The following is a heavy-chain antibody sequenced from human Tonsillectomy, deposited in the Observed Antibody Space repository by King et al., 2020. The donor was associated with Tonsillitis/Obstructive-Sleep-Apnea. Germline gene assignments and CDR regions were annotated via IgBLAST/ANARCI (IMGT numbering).Heavy chain of an antibody. V-gene: IGHV4-34*01. Sequence: VQLQQWGAGLLKPSETLSLTCAVYGGSFRGYYWSWIRQPPGKGLEWIGEIDHTGSTNYNPSLKSRVPISADTSKTHFSLKLSSVTAADTAVYYCAREITTDAFDIWGQGTMVTVSS. CDR1: GGSFRGYY. D-gene: IGHD3-3*01. J-gene: IGHJ3*02. CDR2: IDHTGST. CDR3: AREITTDAFDI.